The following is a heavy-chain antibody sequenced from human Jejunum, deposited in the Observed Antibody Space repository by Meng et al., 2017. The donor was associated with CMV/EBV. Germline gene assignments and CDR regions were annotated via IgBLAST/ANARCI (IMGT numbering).Heavy chain of an antibody. V-gene: IGHV3-72*01. CDR2: AKPKSYTT. Sequence: EVQVVESGGGFVQPGGSLRLSCSASGFIFTDYYMDWVRQAPGKGLEWVGRAKPKSYTTQFAASVEGRFTISRDDSKNSLFLQMNNLKTEDTALYYCVRDNWGLDYWGQGTLVTVSS. D-gene: IGHD7-27*01. J-gene: IGHJ4*02. CDR1: GFIFTDYY. CDR3: VRDNWGLDY.